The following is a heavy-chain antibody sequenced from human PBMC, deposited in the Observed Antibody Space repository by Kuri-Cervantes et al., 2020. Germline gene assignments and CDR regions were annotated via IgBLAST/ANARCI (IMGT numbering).Heavy chain of an antibody. V-gene: IGHV3-48*01. CDR1: GFTFSSYS. D-gene: IGHD6-6*01. J-gene: IGHJ4*02. CDR3: AKGGGWSSSLSYYFDS. CDR2: ISSSSSTI. Sequence: GESLKISCAASGFTFSSYSMNWVRQAPGKGLEWVSYISSSSSTIYYADSVNGRFTISRDNAKNSLYLQMNSLRAEDTAVYYCAKGGGWSSSLSYYFDSWGQGTLVTVSS.